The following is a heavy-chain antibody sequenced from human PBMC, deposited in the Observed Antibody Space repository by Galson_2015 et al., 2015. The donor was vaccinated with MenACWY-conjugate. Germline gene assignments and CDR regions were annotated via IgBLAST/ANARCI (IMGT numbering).Heavy chain of an antibody. Sequence: SLRLSCAASGFTFSSYWMSWVRQAPGKGLEWVANIKQDGSEKYYVDSVKGRFTISRDNAKNSLYLQMNSLRAEDTAVYYCARDFHYYDSSGYYYFAYWGQGTLVPVSS. CDR2: IKQDGSEK. J-gene: IGHJ4*02. CDR3: ARDFHYYDSSGYYYFAY. V-gene: IGHV3-7*03. D-gene: IGHD3-22*01. CDR1: GFTFSSYW.